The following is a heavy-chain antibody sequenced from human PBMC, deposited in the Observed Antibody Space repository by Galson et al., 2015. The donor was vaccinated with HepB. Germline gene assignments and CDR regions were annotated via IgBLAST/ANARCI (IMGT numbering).Heavy chain of an antibody. CDR3: ARDLSAYDFWSGCWFDP. Sequence: SLRLSCAASGFTFSGYAMHWVRQAPGKGLEWVAVISYDGSNKYYADSVKGRFTISRDNSKNTLYLQMNSLRAEDTAVYYCARDLSAYDFWSGCWFDPWGQGTLVTVSS. J-gene: IGHJ5*02. CDR1: GFTFSGYA. V-gene: IGHV3-30*04. CDR2: ISYDGSNK. D-gene: IGHD3-3*01.